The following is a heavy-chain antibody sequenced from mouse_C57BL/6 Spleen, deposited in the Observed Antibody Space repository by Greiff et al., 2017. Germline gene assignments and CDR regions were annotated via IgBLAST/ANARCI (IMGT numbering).Heavy chain of an antibody. CDR3: ARDYDYDGAPDY. V-gene: IGHV1-80*01. J-gene: IGHJ2*01. D-gene: IGHD2-4*01. CDR1: GYAFSSYW. Sequence: QVQLQQSGAELVKPGASVKISCKASGYAFSSYWMNWVKQRPGKGLEWIGQIYPGDGDTNYNGKFKGKATLTADKSSSTAYMQLSSLTSEDSAVYFCARDYDYDGAPDYWGQGTTLTVSS. CDR2: IYPGDGDT.